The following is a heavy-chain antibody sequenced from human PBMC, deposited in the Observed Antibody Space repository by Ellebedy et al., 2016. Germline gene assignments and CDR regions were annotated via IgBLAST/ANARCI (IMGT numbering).Heavy chain of an antibody. V-gene: IGHV3-49*03. CDR3: STGRSTFYDYDLDV. CDR1: GFTIADYA. Sequence: GGSLRLXCTASGFTIADYAMSWFRQAPGKGLEWVGFIRNEVHGGTTEYAASVKGRFTISRDDSKSIAYLQMNSLKNEDTAVYYCSTGRSTFYDYDLDVWGQGTTVTVSS. D-gene: IGHD1-14*01. CDR2: IRNEVHGGTT. J-gene: IGHJ6*02.